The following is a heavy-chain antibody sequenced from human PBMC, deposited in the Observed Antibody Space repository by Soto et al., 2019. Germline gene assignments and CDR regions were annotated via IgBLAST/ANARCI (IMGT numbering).Heavy chain of an antibody. Sequence: QPGGSLRLSCAASGFTFSSYAMSWVRQAPGKGLEWVSAISGSGGSTYYADSVKGRFTVSRDNSKNTLYLQMNSLRAEDTAVYYCAKAGYSYPYNWSDPWGQGTLVTVSS. CDR2: ISGSGGST. J-gene: IGHJ5*02. CDR3: AKAGYSYPYNWSDP. V-gene: IGHV3-23*01. CDR1: GFTFSSYA. D-gene: IGHD5-18*01.